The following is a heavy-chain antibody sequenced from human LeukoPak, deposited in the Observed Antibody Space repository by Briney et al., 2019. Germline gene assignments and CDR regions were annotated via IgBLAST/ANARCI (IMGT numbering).Heavy chain of an antibody. D-gene: IGHD6-13*01. Sequence: SETLSLTCTVSGGSISSYYWSWIRQPPGKGLEWIGYIYYSGSTNYNPSLKSRVTISVDTSKSQFSLKLSSVTAADTAVYYCAREQQLVHYYYYMDVWGKGTTVTVSS. CDR1: GGSISSYY. CDR3: AREQQLVHYYYYMDV. J-gene: IGHJ6*03. V-gene: IGHV4-59*01. CDR2: IYYSGST.